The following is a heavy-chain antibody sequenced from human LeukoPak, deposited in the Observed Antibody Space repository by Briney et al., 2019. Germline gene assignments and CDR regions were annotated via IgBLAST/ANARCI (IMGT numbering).Heavy chain of an antibody. CDR3: ARLGKEITYRAYYLDY. V-gene: IGHV4-59*08. Sequence: SETLSLTCTVSGCSISTDYWSWIRQPPGKGLEYIAFIHYSGRTNYNPSLKSRVTISIDTSKNQISLNLSYVTAADTAVYYCARLGKEITYRAYYLDYWGQGTLATVSS. D-gene: IGHD1-26*01. J-gene: IGHJ4*02. CDR2: IHYSGRT. CDR1: GCSISTDY.